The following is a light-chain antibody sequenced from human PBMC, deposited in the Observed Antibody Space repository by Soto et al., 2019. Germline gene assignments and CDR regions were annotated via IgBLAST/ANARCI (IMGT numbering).Light chain of an antibody. Sequence: QSVLTQPDSVSGSPGQSVAISCTAASSVIGNYNYVSWYHQRPGKVPKLIIHDVSDRPSGVSDRFSGSKSGNTASLTISGLRAEDEADYYCSSYTSTSTYVFGTGTKVTVL. V-gene: IGLV2-14*03. CDR3: SSYTSTSTYV. CDR2: DVS. CDR1: SSVIGNYNY. J-gene: IGLJ1*01.